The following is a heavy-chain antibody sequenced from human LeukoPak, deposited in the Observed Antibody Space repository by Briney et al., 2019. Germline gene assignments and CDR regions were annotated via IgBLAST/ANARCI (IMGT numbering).Heavy chain of an antibody. CDR2: IYTSGST. D-gene: IGHD2-2*02. V-gene: IGHV4-61*02. CDR3: AREIYCSSTSCYTYFDY. Sequence: SQTLSLTCTVSGGSISSGSYYWSWIRQPAGKGLEWIGRIYTSGSTNYNPSLKSRVTISVDTSKNQFSLKLSSVTAADTAVYYCAREIYCSSTSCYTYFDYWGQGTLVTVSS. J-gene: IGHJ4*02. CDR1: GGSISSGSYY.